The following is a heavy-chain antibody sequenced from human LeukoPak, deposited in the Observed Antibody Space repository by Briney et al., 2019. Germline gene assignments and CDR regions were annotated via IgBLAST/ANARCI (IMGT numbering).Heavy chain of an antibody. CDR3: AADGARYISGINGFDP. V-gene: IGHV1-58*02. D-gene: IGHD6-19*01. Sequence: ASVKVSCKASGFTFTSSAMQWVRQARGQRLEWIGWIVVGSGNTNYAQKFQERVTITRDMSTSTAYMELSSLRSEDTAVYYCAADGARYISGINGFDPWGQGTLVTVSS. J-gene: IGHJ5*02. CDR1: GFTFTSSA. CDR2: IVVGSGNT.